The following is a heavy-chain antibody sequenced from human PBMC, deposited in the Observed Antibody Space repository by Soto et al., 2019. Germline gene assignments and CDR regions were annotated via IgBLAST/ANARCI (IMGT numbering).Heavy chain of an antibody. J-gene: IGHJ6*02. D-gene: IGHD4-4*01. CDR1: GYTFTSYY. V-gene: IGHV1-46*01. CDR2: INPDGGGT. Sequence: QVQLVQSGAEVKKPGASVKVSCKASGYTFTSYYMQWVRLAPGSGLEAMGRINPDGGGTSYAPQFQGRVIMTMDTSTTTVYMEMSSLSSEDTAVYYCAVCGNYLSMDLVAQGTTFTVSS. CDR3: AVCGNYLSMDL.